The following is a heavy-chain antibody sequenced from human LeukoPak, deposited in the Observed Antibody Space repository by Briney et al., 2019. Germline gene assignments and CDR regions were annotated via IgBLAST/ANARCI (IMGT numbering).Heavy chain of an antibody. D-gene: IGHD3-3*01. Sequence: PSETLSLTCAVYGGSFSGYYWSWIRQPPGKGLEWIGEINHSGSTNYNPSLKSRVTISVDTSKNQFSLKLSSVTAADTAVYYCARIGFFEWSPEGYYFDYWGQGTLVTVSS. CDR3: ARIGFFEWSPEGYYFDY. CDR2: INHSGST. J-gene: IGHJ4*02. CDR1: GGSFSGYY. V-gene: IGHV4-34*01.